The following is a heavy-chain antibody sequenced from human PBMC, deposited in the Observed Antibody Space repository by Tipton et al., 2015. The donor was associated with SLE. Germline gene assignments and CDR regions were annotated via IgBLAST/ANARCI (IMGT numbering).Heavy chain of an antibody. CDR3: ASIGSGCYGSGRLTPFDY. J-gene: IGHJ4*02. V-gene: IGHV1-69*01. CDR2: IIPIFDTA. Sequence: QVQLVQSGAEVKKPGSSVKDSCKASGGTFSSYAISWVRQAPGQGLEWMGGIIPIFDTANYAQKFQGIVTITADESTSTAYMELSRLRSEDTAVYYCASIGSGCYGSGRLTPFDYWGRGPLVTVS. D-gene: IGHD3-10*01. CDR1: GGTFSSYA.